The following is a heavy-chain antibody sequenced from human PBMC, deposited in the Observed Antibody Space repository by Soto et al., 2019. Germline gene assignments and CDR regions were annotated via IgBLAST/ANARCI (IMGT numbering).Heavy chain of an antibody. CDR3: ARSGSSPLNWFDP. D-gene: IGHD1-26*01. CDR1: GFTFNSYS. V-gene: IGHV3-21*01. J-gene: IGHJ5*02. CDR2: ISSSSSYI. Sequence: PGGALRLSCAPFGFTFNSYSMNWVRQAPGKGLEWVSSISSSSSYIYYADSVKGRFTISRDNAKNSLYLQMNSLRAEDTAVYYCARSGSSPLNWFDPWGQGTLVTVSS.